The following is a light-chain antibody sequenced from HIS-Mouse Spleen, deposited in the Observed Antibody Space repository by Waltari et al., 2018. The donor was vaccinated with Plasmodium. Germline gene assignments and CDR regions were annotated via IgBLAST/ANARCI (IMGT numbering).Light chain of an antibody. CDR1: SSDVVGYNY. CDR2: EVS. V-gene: IGLV2-8*01. Sequence: QSALTPPPSASGSPGQSVTIPCTGTSSDVVGYNYVSWYQQHPGKAPKLMIYEVSKRPSGVPDRFSGSKSGNTASLTVSGLQAEDEADYYCSSYAGSNNLVFGGGTKLTVL. CDR3: SSYAGSNNLV. J-gene: IGLJ2*01.